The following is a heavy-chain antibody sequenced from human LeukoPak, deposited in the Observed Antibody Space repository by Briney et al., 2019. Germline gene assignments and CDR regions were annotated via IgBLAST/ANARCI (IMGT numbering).Heavy chain of an antibody. D-gene: IGHD3-9*01. CDR1: GGSISSYY. J-gene: IGHJ5*02. V-gene: IGHV4-59*01. CDR3: ARGYYDILTGYYIRFDP. CDR2: IYYSGST. Sequence: SETLSLTCTVSGGSISSYYWSWVRQPPGKGLEWIGYIYYSGSTNYNPSLRSRVTISVDTSKNQFSLKLSSVTAADTAVYYCARGYYDILTGYYIRFDPWGQGTLVTVSS.